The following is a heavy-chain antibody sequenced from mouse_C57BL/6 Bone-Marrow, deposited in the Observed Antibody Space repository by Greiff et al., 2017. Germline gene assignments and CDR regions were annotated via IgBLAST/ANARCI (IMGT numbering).Heavy chain of an antibody. CDR2: ISSGSSTI. Sequence: EVMLVESGGGLVKPGGSLKLSCAASGFTFSDYGMHWVRQAPEKGLEWVAYISSGSSTIYYADTVKGRFTISRDNAKNTLFLQMTSLRSEDTAMYYCARSHYDGAWFAYWGQGTLVTVSA. J-gene: IGHJ3*01. V-gene: IGHV5-17*01. D-gene: IGHD2-3*01. CDR1: GFTFSDYG. CDR3: ARSHYDGAWFAY.